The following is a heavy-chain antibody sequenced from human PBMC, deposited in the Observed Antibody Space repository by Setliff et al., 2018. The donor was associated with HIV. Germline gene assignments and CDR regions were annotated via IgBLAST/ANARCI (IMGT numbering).Heavy chain of an antibody. Sequence: GASVKVSCKVFGYTLAALSIHWVRQAPGKGLEWMGGFDPEDGERINAEKFQGRVTMTADTSTDTAYMALSSPTSEDTAVYYCATDPGRRITFGGVIVNPDYWGQGTLVTVSS. CDR3: ATDPGRRITFGGVIVNPDY. V-gene: IGHV1-24*01. D-gene: IGHD3-16*02. CDR1: GYTLAALS. J-gene: IGHJ4*02. CDR2: FDPEDGER.